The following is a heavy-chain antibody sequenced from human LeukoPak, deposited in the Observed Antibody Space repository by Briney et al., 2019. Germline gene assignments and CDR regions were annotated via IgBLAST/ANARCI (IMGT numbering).Heavy chain of an antibody. CDR2: INHSGST. J-gene: IGHJ6*04. Sequence: SETLSLTCAVYGGSFSGYYWSWIRQPPGKGLEWIGEINHSGSTNYNPSLKSRVTISVDTPKNQFSLKLSSVTAADTAVYYCARGGGPRYCSSTSCYARGNYYYYYGMDVWGKGTTVTVSS. D-gene: IGHD2-2*01. V-gene: IGHV4-34*01. CDR3: ARGGGPRYCSSTSCYARGNYYYYYGMDV. CDR1: GGSFSGYY.